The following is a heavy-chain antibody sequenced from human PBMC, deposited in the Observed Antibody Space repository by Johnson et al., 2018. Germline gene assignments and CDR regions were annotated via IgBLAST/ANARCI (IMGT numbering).Heavy chain of an antibody. D-gene: IGHD5-12*01. CDR1: GFTLSSYG. J-gene: IGHJ2*01. CDR2: ISYDGSNK. Sequence: QVQLVESGGGVVQPGRSLRLSCAASGFTLSSYGMHWVRQAPGKGLEWVAVISYDGSNKYYADSVKGRFTISRDNSKNTLYLQMNSLRAEDTAVYYCARTYRGYDRDWYFDLWGRGPLVTVSS. CDR3: ARTYRGYDRDWYFDL. V-gene: IGHV3-30*03.